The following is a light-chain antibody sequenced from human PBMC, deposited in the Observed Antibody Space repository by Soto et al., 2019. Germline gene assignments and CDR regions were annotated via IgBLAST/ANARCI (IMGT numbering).Light chain of an antibody. CDR3: CSNGGASTTYV. V-gene: IGLV2-23*02. J-gene: IGLJ1*01. Sequence: QSALTQPASVSGSPGKSITLSCTGTSSDVGNYNLVSWYQQHPGKAPKLMIYEVNKRPSGVSNRFSGSKSGNTASLTISGLQAEDEADYYCCSNGGASTTYVFGTGTKVTVL. CDR1: SSDVGNYNL. CDR2: EVN.